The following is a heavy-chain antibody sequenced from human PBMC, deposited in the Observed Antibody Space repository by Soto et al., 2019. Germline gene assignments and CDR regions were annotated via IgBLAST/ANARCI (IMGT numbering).Heavy chain of an antibody. D-gene: IGHD3-22*01. Sequence: VQLVQSGGGVVQPGRSLRLSCVASGFTFSADGMHWVRQAPGKGLEWVSAISSDGNKKDYGDSVKGRFTISRDNSKNSLYLRVKSPRAEDTAIYSCANDGGVYDGSGDFSGYFDDWGHGTMVTVSS. CDR3: ANDGGVYDGSGDFSGYFDD. J-gene: IGHJ4*01. CDR1: GFTFSADG. CDR2: ISSDGNKK. V-gene: IGHV3-30*18.